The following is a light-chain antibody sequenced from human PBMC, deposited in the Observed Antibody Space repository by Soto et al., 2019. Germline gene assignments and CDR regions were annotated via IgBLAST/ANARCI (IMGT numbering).Light chain of an antibody. CDR3: SSYTSGSTLYV. V-gene: IGLV2-14*01. CDR1: SSDVGSYNY. J-gene: IGLJ1*01. CDR2: ASS. Sequence: QSVLTQPASVSGSPGQSITISCTGTSSDVGSYNYDSWYQHHPGKAPRLMIYASSNRPSGVSHRFSGSRSGNTASLTISGLQAEDEADYYCSSYTSGSTLYVFGTGTKLTVL.